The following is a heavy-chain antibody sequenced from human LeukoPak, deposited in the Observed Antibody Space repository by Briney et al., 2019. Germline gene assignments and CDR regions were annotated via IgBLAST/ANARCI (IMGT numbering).Heavy chain of an antibody. V-gene: IGHV6-1*01. D-gene: IGHD3-10*01. CDR3: AKGRWALFDC. CDR1: GDXVSSNSAA. CDR2: TYYRSKWYN. Sequence: SQTLSLTCAISGDXVSSNSAAWNWIRQSPSRSLDWLGRTYYRSKWYNDYAVSLKSRMTINADTSKNQFSLQLNSVTPEDTAVYYCAKGRWALFDCWGQGTLVIVSS. J-gene: IGHJ4*02.